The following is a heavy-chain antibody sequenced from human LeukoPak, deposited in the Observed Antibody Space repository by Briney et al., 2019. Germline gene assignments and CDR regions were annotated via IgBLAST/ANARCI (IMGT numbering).Heavy chain of an antibody. J-gene: IGHJ6*02. CDR1: GGSFSGYY. CDR3: ARGNPPWKSPRHNVALAPYYYYYYGMDV. CDR2: INHSGST. V-gene: IGHV4-34*01. D-gene: IGHD2-21*01. Sequence: SETLSLTCAVYGGSFSGYYWSWIRQPPGKGLEWIGEINHSGSTNYNPSLESRVTISVDTSKNQFSLKLSSVTAADTAVYYCARGNPPWKSPRHNVALAPYYYYYYGMDVWGQGTTVTVSS.